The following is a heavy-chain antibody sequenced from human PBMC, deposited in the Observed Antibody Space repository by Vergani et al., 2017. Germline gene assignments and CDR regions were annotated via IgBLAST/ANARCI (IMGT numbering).Heavy chain of an antibody. V-gene: IGHV3-48*03. D-gene: IGHD4-23*01. CDR3: ARDSGGNSEGNFQH. Sequence: EVQLVESGGGLVQPGGSLRLSCAAPGFTFSSYEMNWVRQAPGKGLEWVSYISSSGSTIYYADSVKGRFTISRDNAKNSLYLQMNSLRAEDTAVYYCARDSGGNSEGNFQHWGQGTLVTVSS. J-gene: IGHJ1*01. CDR1: GFTFSSYE. CDR2: ISSSGSTI.